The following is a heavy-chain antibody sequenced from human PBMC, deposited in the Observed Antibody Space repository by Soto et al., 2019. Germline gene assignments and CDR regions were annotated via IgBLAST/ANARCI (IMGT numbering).Heavy chain of an antibody. CDR1: GFTFSGSA. CDR2: IRSKANSYAT. V-gene: IGHV3-73*02. D-gene: IGHD6-6*01. Sequence: EVQLVESGGGLVQPGGSLKLSCAASGFTFSGSAMHWVRQASGKGLEWVGRIRSKANSYATAYAASVKGRFTISRDDSKNTAYLKMNSLKTEDTAVYYCTRPSSSSSSGMDVWGQGTTVTVSS. CDR3: TRPSSSSSSGMDV. J-gene: IGHJ6*02.